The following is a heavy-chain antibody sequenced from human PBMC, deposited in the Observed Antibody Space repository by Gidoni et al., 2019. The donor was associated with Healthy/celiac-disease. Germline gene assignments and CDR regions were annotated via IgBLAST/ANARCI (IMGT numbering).Heavy chain of an antibody. V-gene: IGHV3-23*01. Sequence: EVQLLESGGGLVQPGGSLSLSCAASGFTFRSYAMSWVRQAPGKGLEWCSAMSGSGGSTYYADSVKGRFTISRDNSKNTLYLQMNSLRAEDTAVYYCAKGRDFWSGYPFDYWGQGTLVTVSS. J-gene: IGHJ4*02. CDR2: MSGSGGST. CDR3: AKGRDFWSGYPFDY. D-gene: IGHD3-3*01. CDR1: GFTFRSYA.